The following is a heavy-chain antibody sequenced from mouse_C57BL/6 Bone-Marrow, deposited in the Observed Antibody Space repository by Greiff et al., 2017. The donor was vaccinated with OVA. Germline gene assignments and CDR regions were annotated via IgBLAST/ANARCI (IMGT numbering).Heavy chain of an antibody. J-gene: IGHJ3*01. CDR3: ARDGYFRRFAY. Sequence: QVQLQQSGAELARPGASVKLSCKASGYTFTSYGISWVKQRTGQGLEWIGEIYPRSGNTYYYEKFKGKATLTADKSSSTAYMELRSLTSEDSAVYFCARDGYFRRFAYWGQGTLVTVSA. CDR2: IYPRSGNT. CDR1: GYTFTSYG. V-gene: IGHV1-81*01. D-gene: IGHD2-3*01.